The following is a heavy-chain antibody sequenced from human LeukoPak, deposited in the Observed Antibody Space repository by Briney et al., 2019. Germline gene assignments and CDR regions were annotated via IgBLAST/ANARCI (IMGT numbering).Heavy chain of an antibody. V-gene: IGHV3-21*01. CDR1: GFTFSSYS. Sequence: NPGGSLRLSCAASGFTFSSYSMNWVRQAPGKGLEWVSSISSSSSYIYYADSVKGRFTISRDNAKNSLYLQMNSLRAEDTAVYYCARALRITMIVVVPVFDYWGQGTLVTVSS. CDR2: ISSSSSYI. CDR3: ARALRITMIVVVPVFDY. J-gene: IGHJ4*02. D-gene: IGHD3-22*01.